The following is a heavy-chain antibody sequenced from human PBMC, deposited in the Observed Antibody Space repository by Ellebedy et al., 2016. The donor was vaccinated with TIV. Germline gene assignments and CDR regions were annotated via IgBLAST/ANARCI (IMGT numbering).Heavy chain of an antibody. Sequence: GESLKISCAASAFSFTGSAMHWVRQAPGKGLEWVGRIRSKTNNYVTEYGASVKGRVTISRDDSKKTVYLQMNNLRTDDTAVYYCTSIAYWGQGTLLTVSS. CDR2: IRSKTNNYVT. D-gene: IGHD3-16*01. J-gene: IGHJ4*02. CDR1: AFSFTGSA. V-gene: IGHV3-73*01. CDR3: TSIAY.